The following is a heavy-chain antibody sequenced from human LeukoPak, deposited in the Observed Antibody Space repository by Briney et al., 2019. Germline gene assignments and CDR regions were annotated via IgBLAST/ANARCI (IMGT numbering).Heavy chain of an antibody. CDR2: IYSGGSR. CDR1: AFSVSSNY. V-gene: IGHV3-66*01. CDR3: ARGHRLRRPLDY. D-gene: IGHD3-16*01. J-gene: IGHJ4*02. Sequence: GGSLRLSCAASAFSVSSNYMSWVRQAPGKGLEWVSIIYSGGSRYYADSVKGRFTISRDNSKNTLYLQMNSLGAEATAVYYCARGHRLRRPLDYWGQGTLVTVSS.